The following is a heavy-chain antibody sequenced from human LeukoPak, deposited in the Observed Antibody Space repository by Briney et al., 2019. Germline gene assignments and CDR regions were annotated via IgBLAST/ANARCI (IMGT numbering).Heavy chain of an antibody. V-gene: IGHV3-7*01. Sequence: PGGSLRLSCAASGFTFSSYWMSWVRLAPGKGLEWLANIKPDGSEKSYVDSVKGRFTISRDNAKNSLYLQMNSLRAEDTAVYYCARSGLVDAFDIWGQGTMVTVSS. CDR1: GFTFSSYW. D-gene: IGHD2-21*01. CDR2: IKPDGSEK. J-gene: IGHJ3*02. CDR3: ARSGLVDAFDI.